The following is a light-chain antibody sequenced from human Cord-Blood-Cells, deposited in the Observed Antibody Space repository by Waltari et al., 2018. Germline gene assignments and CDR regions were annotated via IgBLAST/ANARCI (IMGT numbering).Light chain of an antibody. CDR3: GADHGSGSNFVKV. V-gene: IGLV9-49*01. Sequence: QPVLTQPPSASASLGASVTLTCTLSSGYSNYKVDWYQQRPGKGPRFVMRVGTGGIVGSKGDGIPDRFSVLGSGLNRYLTIKNIQEEDECDYHCGADHGSGSNFVKVFGGGTKLTVL. CDR2: VGTGGIVG. CDR1: SGYSNYK. J-gene: IGLJ3*02.